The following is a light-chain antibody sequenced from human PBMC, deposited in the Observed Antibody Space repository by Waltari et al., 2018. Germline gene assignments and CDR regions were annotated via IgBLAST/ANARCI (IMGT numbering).Light chain of an antibody. CDR2: DVT. J-gene: IGLJ1*01. CDR1: NSDVGGYNY. V-gene: IGLV2-14*01. Sequence: QSALTQPAFVSGSPGQSITIFCIGTNSDVGGYNYVSWYQQHPGKAPKLMIYDVTKRPSGVSNRFSGSKSCNTASLTISGLQAEDEADYYCNSYRNINTYVFGTGTKVTVL. CDR3: NSYRNINTYV.